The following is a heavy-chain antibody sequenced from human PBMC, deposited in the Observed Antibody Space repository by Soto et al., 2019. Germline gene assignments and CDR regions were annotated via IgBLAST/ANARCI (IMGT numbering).Heavy chain of an antibody. D-gene: IGHD2-15*01. J-gene: IGHJ6*02. CDR2: ISYDGSIK. CDR1: GFTFSSYA. V-gene: IGHV3-30-3*01. CDR3: ARGVVAATYYYYGMDV. Sequence: PGGSLRLSCAASGFTFSSYAMHWVRQAPGKGLEWVAVISYDGSIKYYPDSVQGRFTISRDNSKNTLYLQMNSLRAEDTAVYYCARGVVAATYYYYGMDVWGQGTTVTVSS.